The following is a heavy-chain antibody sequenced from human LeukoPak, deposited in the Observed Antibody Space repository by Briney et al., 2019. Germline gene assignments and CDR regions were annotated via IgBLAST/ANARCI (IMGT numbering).Heavy chain of an antibody. J-gene: IGHJ4*02. CDR2: ISSSTTYI. CDR3: ARDNYDSSGYYFD. CDR1: EFIFSSYS. Sequence: PGGSLRLSCAASEFIFSSYSMNWVRQAPGKGLEWVSSISSSTTYIYYADSVKGRFTISRDNAKNSLYLQMNSLRAEDTAVYYCARDNYDSSGYYFDWGQGTLVTVSS. V-gene: IGHV3-21*01. D-gene: IGHD3-22*01.